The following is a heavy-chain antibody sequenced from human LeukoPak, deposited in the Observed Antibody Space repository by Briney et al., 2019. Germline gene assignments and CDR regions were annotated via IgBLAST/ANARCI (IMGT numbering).Heavy chain of an antibody. D-gene: IGHD5-24*01. J-gene: IGHJ4*02. V-gene: IGHV3-21*01. CDR3: AREFYNPPLGVDY. CDR1: GFTFSSYS. CDR2: ISSSSSYI. Sequence: PGGSLRLSCAASGFTFSSYSMNWVRQAPGKGLEWVSSISSSSSYIYYADSVKGRFTIPRDNAKNSLYLQMNSLRAEDTAVYYCAREFYNPPLGVDYWGQGTLVTVSS.